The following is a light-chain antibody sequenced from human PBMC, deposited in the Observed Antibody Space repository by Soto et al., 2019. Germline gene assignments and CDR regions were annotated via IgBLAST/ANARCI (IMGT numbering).Light chain of an antibody. CDR1: QDISSY. Sequence: EIVLTQSPATLSLSAGERATLSCRASQDISSYLGWYQQKPGQAPRLLIYEGSNRATGIPDRFSGSGSGTDFTLTISRLEPEDFAVYYCQQYGSSPPTFGEGTKVDIK. J-gene: IGKJ1*01. V-gene: IGKV3-20*01. CDR3: QQYGSSPPT. CDR2: EGS.